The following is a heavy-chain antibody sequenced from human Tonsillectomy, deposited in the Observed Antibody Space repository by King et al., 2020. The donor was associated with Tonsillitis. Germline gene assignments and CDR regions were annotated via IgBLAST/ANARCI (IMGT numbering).Heavy chain of an antibody. CDR1: GYTVINYA. D-gene: IGHD3-22*01. J-gene: IGHJ4*02. V-gene: IGHV7-4-1*02. Sequence: QLVQSGSEVKKPGASVTISCKASGYTVINYAINWVRQAPGEGLEWMGWINTNTGNPTYAQGFTGRFVFSFDTSVSTAYLQISSLKAEDTAVYFCARGRGATLSRGDIRGATLSRGDISGYYYDRWGQGTLVTVSS. CDR2: INTNTGNP. CDR3: ARGRGATLSRGDIRGATLSRGDISGYYYDR.